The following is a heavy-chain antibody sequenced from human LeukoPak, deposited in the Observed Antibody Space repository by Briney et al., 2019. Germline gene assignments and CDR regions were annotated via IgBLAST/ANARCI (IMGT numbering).Heavy chain of an antibody. CDR3: ATTNDIGNYYFDF. V-gene: IGHV3-11*06. CDR2: ISGNSGYT. D-gene: IGHD4-23*01. J-gene: IGHJ4*02. CDR1: GFTFSDYY. Sequence: KPGGSLRLSCAASGFTFSDYYMSWIRQAPGKGLEWVSYISGNSGYTNYADSVKGRFTISRDNAKNSLFLHMNSLRPEDTALYYCATTNDIGNYYFDFWGQGSLVTVSS.